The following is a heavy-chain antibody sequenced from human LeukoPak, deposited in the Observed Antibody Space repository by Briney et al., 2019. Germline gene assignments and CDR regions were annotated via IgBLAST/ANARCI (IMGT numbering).Heavy chain of an antibody. CDR2: IMPLFGTA. CDR3: ASNPNYDILTGWVY. CDR1: GGTFNNSA. D-gene: IGHD3-9*01. Sequence: ASVKVSCKTSGGTFNNSAISWVRQAPGQGLEWLGGIMPLFGTAGYAQKFQGRVTITKDESTRTVYLELTSLISDDTAVYYCASNPNYDILTGWVYWGQGTLVTVSS. V-gene: IGHV1-69*05. J-gene: IGHJ4*02.